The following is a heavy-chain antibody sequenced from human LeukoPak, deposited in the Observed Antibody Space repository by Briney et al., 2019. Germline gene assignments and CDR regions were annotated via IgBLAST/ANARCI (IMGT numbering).Heavy chain of an antibody. CDR1: GNYW. CDR2: INSDGSWT. V-gene: IGHV3-74*01. CDR3: VSFYETN. D-gene: IGHD2-2*01. J-gene: IGHJ4*02. Sequence: GGSLRLSCAASGNYWMHLVREAPGKGLVWVSHINSDGSWTGYADSAKGRFTISKDNAKNTVYLQMNNLRAEDTAVYYCVSFYETNWGRGTLVTVSS.